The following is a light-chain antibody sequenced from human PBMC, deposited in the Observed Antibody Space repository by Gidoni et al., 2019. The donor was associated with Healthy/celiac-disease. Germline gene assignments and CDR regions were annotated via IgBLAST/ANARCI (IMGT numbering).Light chain of an antibody. J-gene: IGKJ3*01. CDR2: CAS. CDR1: QSVLYSSNNKNY. V-gene: IGKV4-1*01. Sequence: DIVMTQSPDSLAVSLGERATINCKSSQSVLYSSNNKNYLAWYQQKPGQPPKLLIYCASTRESGVPYRFSGSGSGTDFTLTISSLQAEDVAVYYCQQYYSTPFTFAPGTKVDIK. CDR3: QQYYSTPFT.